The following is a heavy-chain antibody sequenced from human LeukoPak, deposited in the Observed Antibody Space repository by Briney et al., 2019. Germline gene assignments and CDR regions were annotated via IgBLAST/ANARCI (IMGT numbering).Heavy chain of an antibody. J-gene: IGHJ4*02. Sequence: SETLSLTCAVSGGSISSSDWWSWVRQPPGKGLEWIGEIYHSGSTNYNPSLKSRVTISVDKSKNQISLKLNSVTAADTAVYYCAREGVLEKDDLGGFDYWGQGTLVTVSS. V-gene: IGHV4-4*02. CDR3: AREGVLEKDDLGGFDY. CDR2: IYHSGST. D-gene: IGHD1-26*01. CDR1: GGSISSSDW.